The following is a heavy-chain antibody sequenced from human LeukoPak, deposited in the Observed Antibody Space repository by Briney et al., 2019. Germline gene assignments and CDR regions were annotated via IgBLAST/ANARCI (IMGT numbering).Heavy chain of an antibody. D-gene: IGHD2-8*01. CDR3: AREERYCTNGVCLFDY. V-gene: IGHV1-8*01. CDR1: GYTFTSYD. Sequence: GASVKVSCKASGYTFTSYDINWVRQATGQGLEWMGWMNPNSGNTGYAQKFQGRVTMTRNTSISTAYMELSSLRSEDTAVYYCAREERYCTNGVCLFDYWGQGTLVTVSS. CDR2: MNPNSGNT. J-gene: IGHJ4*02.